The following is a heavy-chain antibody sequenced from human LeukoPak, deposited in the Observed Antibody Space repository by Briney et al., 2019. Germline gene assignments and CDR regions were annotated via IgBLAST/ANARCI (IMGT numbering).Heavy chain of an antibody. V-gene: IGHV1-2*02. CDR2: INPNSGGT. CDR3: ARGWVCSSTSCYFDY. Sequence: GASVKVSCKASEYTFTGYYMHWVRQAPGQGLEWMGWINPNSGGTNYAQKFQGRVTMTRDTSISTAYMELSRLRSDDTAVYYCARGWVCSSTSCYFDYWGQGTLVTVSS. J-gene: IGHJ4*02. D-gene: IGHD2-2*01. CDR1: EYTFTGYY.